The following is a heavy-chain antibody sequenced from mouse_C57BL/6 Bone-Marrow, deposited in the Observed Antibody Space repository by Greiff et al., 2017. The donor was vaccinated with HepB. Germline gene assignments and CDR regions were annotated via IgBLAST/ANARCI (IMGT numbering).Heavy chain of an antibody. D-gene: IGHD4-1*01. CDR1: GFTFSDYY. Sequence: EVQGVESGGGLVQPGGSLKLSCAASGFTFSDYYMYWVRQTPEKRLEWVAYISNGGGSTYYPDTVKGRFTISRDNAKNTLYLQMSRLKSEDTAMYYCAREGLGRAFYAMDYWGQGTSVTVSS. CDR3: AREGLGRAFYAMDY. V-gene: IGHV5-12*01. J-gene: IGHJ4*01. CDR2: ISNGGGST.